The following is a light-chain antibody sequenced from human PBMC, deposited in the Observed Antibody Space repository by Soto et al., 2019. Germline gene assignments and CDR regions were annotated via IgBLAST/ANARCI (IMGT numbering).Light chain of an antibody. CDR2: DDH. CDR1: SSNIGKNS. CDR3: ATWDLTLSAGVL. J-gene: IGLJ2*01. V-gene: IGLV1-51*01. Sequence: QSVLTQPPSVSAAPGQRVSISCSGGSSNIGKNSVSWYQQLPATAPKLLIYDDHQRPSGIPDRFSASKSGTSATLDITGLQPAAEAEYYCATWDLTLSAGVLFGGGTKLTVL.